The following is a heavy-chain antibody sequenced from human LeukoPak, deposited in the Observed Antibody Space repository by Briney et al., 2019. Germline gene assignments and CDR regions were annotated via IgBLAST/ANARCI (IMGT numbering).Heavy chain of an antibody. V-gene: IGHV3-23*01. D-gene: IGHD3-22*01. CDR3: AKESGDDSSGYYEVFDY. CDR2: ISGTGGST. Sequence: LGGSLRLSRTASGFTFTSYAMSWVRQAPGKGLEWVSVISGTGGSTNHADSVKGRFTISRDNSKNTLYLQMNSLRAEDTAVYYCAKESGDDSSGYYEVFDYWGQGTLVTVSS. CDR1: GFTFTSYA. J-gene: IGHJ4*02.